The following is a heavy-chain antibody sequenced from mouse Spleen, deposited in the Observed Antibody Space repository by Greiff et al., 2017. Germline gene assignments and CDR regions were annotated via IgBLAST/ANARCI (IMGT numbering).Heavy chain of an antibody. Sequence: QVQLQQSGAELVRPGVSVKISCKGSGYTFTDYAMHWVKQSHAKSLEWIGVISTYYGDASYNQKFKGKATMTVDKSSSTAYMELARLTSEDSAIYYCARPYYGYDKGYFDVWGAGTTVTVSS. J-gene: IGHJ1*01. D-gene: IGHD2-9*01. V-gene: IGHV1S137*01. CDR3: ARPYYGYDKGYFDV. CDR1: GYTFTDYA. CDR2: ISTYYGDA.